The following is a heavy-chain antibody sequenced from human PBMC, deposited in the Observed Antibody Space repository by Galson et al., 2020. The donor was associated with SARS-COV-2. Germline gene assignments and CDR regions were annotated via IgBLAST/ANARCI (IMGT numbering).Heavy chain of an antibody. J-gene: IGHJ6*03. D-gene: IGHD3-10*01. CDR3: ARGHRGVVPSPVFCLAPYYSYYYINV. V-gene: IGHV4-34*01. CDR1: GGSFSGYS. CDR2: INIGGNT. Sequence: NSSETLSLTCAVYGGSFSGYSWTWIRNPPGKGLEWIGEINIGGNTNYSQSLRSRVTVSVDTSKNKFSLNMRSVTAANTALYYSARGHRGVVPSPVFCLAPYYSYYYINVWDKRTSVPVSS.